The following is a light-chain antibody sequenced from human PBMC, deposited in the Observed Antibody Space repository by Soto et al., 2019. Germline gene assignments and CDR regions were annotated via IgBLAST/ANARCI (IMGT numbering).Light chain of an antibody. Sequence: EIVMTQSPATRSVSPGERATLSCRASQSVSSNLPWYQQKPGQAPRLLIYGASTRATGIPARFSGSGSGTEFTLTISSRQSEDFAVYYCQQYNNWPPYTFGQGTMLEIK. CDR3: QQYNNWPPYT. CDR2: GAS. J-gene: IGKJ2*01. V-gene: IGKV3-15*01. CDR1: QSVSSN.